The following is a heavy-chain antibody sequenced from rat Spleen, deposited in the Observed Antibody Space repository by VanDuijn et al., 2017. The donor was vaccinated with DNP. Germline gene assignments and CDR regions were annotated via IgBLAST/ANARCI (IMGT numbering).Heavy chain of an antibody. CDR1: GFTFSNYY. CDR2: IYSSGGST. J-gene: IGHJ3*01. V-gene: IGHV5-27*01. Sequence: EVQLVESGGGLVQPGRSLKLSCAASGFTFSNYYVAWVRQAPKKGLEWVAAIYSSGGSTYYRDSVKGRFTISRDDAKSTLYLQMNGLRSEDTATYYCTRGANWEGNWFAYWGQGTLVTVSS. D-gene: IGHD5-1*01. CDR3: TRGANWEGNWFAY.